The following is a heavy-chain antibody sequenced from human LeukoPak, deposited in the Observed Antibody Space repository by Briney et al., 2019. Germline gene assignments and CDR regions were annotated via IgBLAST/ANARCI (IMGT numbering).Heavy chain of an antibody. V-gene: IGHV5-51*01. CDR3: ARPIAVAGTADAFDI. D-gene: IGHD6-19*01. J-gene: IGHJ3*02. CDR2: IYPGDSDT. Sequence: GESLKISCKGSGYSFTSYWIGWVRQVPGKGLEWMGIIYPGDSDTRYSPSFQGQVTISADKSISTAYLQWSSLKASDTAMYYCARPIAVAGTADAFDIWGQGTMVTVSS. CDR1: GYSFTSYW.